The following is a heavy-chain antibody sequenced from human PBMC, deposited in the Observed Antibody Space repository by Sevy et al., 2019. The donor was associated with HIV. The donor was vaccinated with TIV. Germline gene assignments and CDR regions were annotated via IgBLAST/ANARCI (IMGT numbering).Heavy chain of an antibody. Sequence: ASVKVSCKASGYSFTGYYIHWVRQAPGQGLEWMGWVNPNGGGTNYAQKFQGRVTMTRDTSISTAYMDLTRLRSDDTAVYYCSRGVFGSGTYLNDYWGQGTLVTVSS. CDR2: VNPNGGGT. V-gene: IGHV1-2*02. CDR1: GYSFTGYY. CDR3: SRGVFGSGTYLNDY. D-gene: IGHD3-10*01. J-gene: IGHJ4*02.